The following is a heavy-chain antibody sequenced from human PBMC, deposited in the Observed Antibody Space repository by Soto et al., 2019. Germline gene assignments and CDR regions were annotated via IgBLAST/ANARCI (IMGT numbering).Heavy chain of an antibody. CDR3: ARHSNWNYGFDY. Sequence: GESLKISCKGSGYNFPSYWISWVRQMPGKGLEWMGRIDPSDSYTNYSPSFRGHVTITIDKSISTAYLQWSSLKASDTAIYYCARHSNWNYGFDYWGQGNLVTVSS. V-gene: IGHV5-10-1*01. J-gene: IGHJ4*02. CDR1: GYNFPSYW. CDR2: IDPSDSYT. D-gene: IGHD1-7*01.